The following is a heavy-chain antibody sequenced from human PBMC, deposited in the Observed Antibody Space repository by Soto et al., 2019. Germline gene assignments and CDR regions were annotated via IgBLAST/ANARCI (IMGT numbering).Heavy chain of an antibody. D-gene: IGHD6-19*01. CDR3: ARPQSSGWSLSRPLEY. Sequence: PGGSLRLSCAASGFSFSISPMHWVRQAPGKGPEWVALISYDRSNKYYADAVKGRFTISRDNSKNTLYLQMNSLRAEDTAVYYCARPQSSGWSLSRPLEYWGQGTLVTVSS. CDR1: GFSFSISP. J-gene: IGHJ4*02. CDR2: ISYDRSNK. V-gene: IGHV3-30-3*01.